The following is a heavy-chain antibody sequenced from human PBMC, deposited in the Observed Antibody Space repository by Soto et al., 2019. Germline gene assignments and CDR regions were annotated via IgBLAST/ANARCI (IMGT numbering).Heavy chain of an antibody. CDR1: GFTFSSYA. V-gene: IGHV3-23*01. Sequence: GESLKISCAASGFTFSSYAMSWVRQAPGKGLEWVSTVTGGGSSTFYADSVKGRFTISRDNSKNTLYLQMNSLRAEDTAVYYCAKDRPGIAGPPFDCWGQRTLVTVSS. J-gene: IGHJ4*02. CDR3: AKDRPGIAGPPFDC. D-gene: IGHD6-13*01. CDR2: VTGGGSST.